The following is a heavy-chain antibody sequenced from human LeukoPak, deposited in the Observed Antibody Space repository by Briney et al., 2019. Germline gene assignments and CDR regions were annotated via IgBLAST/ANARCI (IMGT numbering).Heavy chain of an antibody. J-gene: IGHJ4*02. D-gene: IGHD1-26*01. CDR3: ARDRSYSGTYSAFDY. CDR1: GFTFSSYT. CDR2: ISSSNTYI. V-gene: IGHV3-21*01. Sequence: GGALRLSCAASGFTFSSYTMNWVRQAPGKGLEGVSSISSSNTYIYYPDSVKGRFTISRDNAKNSQYLQMNSLRADDSAVYYCARDRSYSGTYSAFDYWGQGTLVTVSS.